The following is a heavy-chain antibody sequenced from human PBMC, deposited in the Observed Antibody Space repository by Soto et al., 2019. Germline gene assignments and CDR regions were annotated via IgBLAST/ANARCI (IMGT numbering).Heavy chain of an antibody. Sequence: SETLSLTCTVAGGSSSSGGDYWSWIRQHPGKGLEWIGYIYYSGSTYYNPSLKSRVTISVDTSKNQFSLKLSSVTAADTAVYYCATNTPRYYDSSGYHNWFAPWGQGTLVTVSS. V-gene: IGHV4-31*03. CDR2: IYYSGST. CDR1: GGSSSSGGDY. D-gene: IGHD3-22*01. J-gene: IGHJ5*02. CDR3: ATNTPRYYDSSGYHNWFAP.